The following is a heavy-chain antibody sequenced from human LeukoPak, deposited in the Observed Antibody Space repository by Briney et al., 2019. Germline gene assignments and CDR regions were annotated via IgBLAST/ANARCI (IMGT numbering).Heavy chain of an antibody. J-gene: IGHJ4*02. Sequence: SETLSLTCAVSGGSISSSNWWNWVRQPPGKGLEWIGEIYHSGSTNYNPSLKSRVTISVDKSKNQFSLKLSSVTAADTAVYYCARERDIVVVREYYFDYWGQGTLVTVSS. D-gene: IGHD2-15*01. CDR3: ARERDIVVVREYYFDY. V-gene: IGHV4-4*02. CDR2: IYHSGST. CDR1: GGSISSSNW.